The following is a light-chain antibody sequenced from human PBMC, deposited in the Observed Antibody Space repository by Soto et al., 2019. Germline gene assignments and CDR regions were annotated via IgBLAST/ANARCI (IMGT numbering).Light chain of an antibody. Sequence: EIVLTQSPATLSLSPGERATLSCRASQSVRNFLAWYQQKPGQAPRLLIYDASNRATGIPARFSGSGSGTDFTLTTSSLEPEDFAFYYCQQRFNWLTFGGGTKVEIK. V-gene: IGKV3-11*01. CDR3: QQRFNWLT. CDR2: DAS. J-gene: IGKJ4*01. CDR1: QSVRNF.